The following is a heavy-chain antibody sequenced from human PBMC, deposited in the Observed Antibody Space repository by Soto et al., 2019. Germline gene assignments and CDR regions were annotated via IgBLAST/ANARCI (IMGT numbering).Heavy chain of an antibody. CDR2: IYYSGST. CDR3: ARVVIASVGATPPYNWFDP. J-gene: IGHJ5*02. CDR1: GGSISSSSYY. V-gene: IGHV4-39*01. D-gene: IGHD1-26*01. Sequence: SETLSLTCTVSGGSISSSSYYWGWIRQPPGKGLEWIGSIYYSGSTYYNPSLKSRVTISVDTSKNQFSLKLSSVTAADTAVYYCARVVIASVGATPPYNWFDPWGQGTLVTVSS.